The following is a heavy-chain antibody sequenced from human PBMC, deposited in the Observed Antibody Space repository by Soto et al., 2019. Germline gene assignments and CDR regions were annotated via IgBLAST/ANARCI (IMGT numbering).Heavy chain of an antibody. CDR1: GGSISTTNYY. CDR3: ARRNGFDVYAYY. V-gene: IGHV4-39*01. J-gene: IGHJ4*02. CDR2: FFIGGST. D-gene: IGHD2-8*01. Sequence: SETLSLTCTVSGGSITGGSISTTNYYWGWMRQPPGKGLEWIASFFIGGSTYYNPSLKSRVTTSVDTSKNQFSLKLSSVTAADTAVYFCARRNGFDVYAYYWGQGILVTVSS.